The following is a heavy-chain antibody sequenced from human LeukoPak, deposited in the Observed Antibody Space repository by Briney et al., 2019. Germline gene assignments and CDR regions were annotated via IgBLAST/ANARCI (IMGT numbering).Heavy chain of an antibody. CDR3: ARHFEIVAAAGGLDY. D-gene: IGHD6-13*01. Sequence: PGGSLRLSCAASGFTFSSYGMHWVRQAPGKGLEWVAVISYDGSNKYYADSVKGRFTISRDNSKNTLYLQMNSLRAEDTAVYYCARHFEIVAAAGGLDYWGQGTLVTVSS. V-gene: IGHV3-30*19. J-gene: IGHJ4*02. CDR2: ISYDGSNK. CDR1: GFTFSSYG.